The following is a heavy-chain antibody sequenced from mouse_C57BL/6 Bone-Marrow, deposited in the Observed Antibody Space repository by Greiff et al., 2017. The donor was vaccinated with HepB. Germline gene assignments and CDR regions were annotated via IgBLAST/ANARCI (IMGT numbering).Heavy chain of an antibody. CDR2: IYPGDGDT. J-gene: IGHJ2*01. D-gene: IGHD2-10*02. V-gene: IGHV1-82*01. CDR3: ARYPSRYYFDY. CDR1: GYAFSSSW. Sequence: VQLKESGPELVKPGASVKISCKASGYAFSSSWMNWVKQRPGKGLEWIGRIYPGDGDTNYNGKFKGKATLPADKSSSTAYMQLSSLTSEDSAVYFCARYPSRYYFDYWGQGTTLTVSS.